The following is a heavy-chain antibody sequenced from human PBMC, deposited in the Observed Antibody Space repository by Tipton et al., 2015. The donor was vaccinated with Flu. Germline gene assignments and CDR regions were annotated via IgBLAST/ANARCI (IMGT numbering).Heavy chain of an antibody. J-gene: IGHJ3*02. CDR2: IWHDGSKQ. D-gene: IGHD3-22*01. V-gene: IGHV3-33*01. Sequence: SLRLSCEASGFNFSSYGMHWVRQAPGKGLEWVADIWHDGSKQYYADSVKGRFTISRDNSMNTLYLRMNSVRAEDTAVYYCTRSYYYDSSGYDAFDIWGQGTMVTVSS. CDR3: TRSYYYDSSGYDAFDI. CDR1: GFNFSSYG.